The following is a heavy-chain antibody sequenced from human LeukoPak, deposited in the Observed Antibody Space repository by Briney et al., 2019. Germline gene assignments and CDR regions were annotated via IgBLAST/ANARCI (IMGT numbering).Heavy chain of an antibody. Sequence: ASVKVSCKASGYTFTSYAMNWVRQAPGQGLEWMGWINTNTGNPTYAQGFTGRFVFSLDTSVSTAYLLISSLKCEDTAVYYFARDPYGSSTSCPPPLLYNGFDPWGQGTLVTVSS. CDR3: ARDPYGSSTSCPPPLLYNGFDP. D-gene: IGHD2-2*01. J-gene: IGHJ5*02. CDR2: INTNTGNP. V-gene: IGHV7-4-1*02. CDR1: GYTFTSYA.